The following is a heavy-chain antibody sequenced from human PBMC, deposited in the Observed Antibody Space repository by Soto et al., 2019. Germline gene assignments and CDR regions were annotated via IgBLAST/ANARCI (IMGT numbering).Heavy chain of an antibody. CDR1: GYTFTNYG. Sequence: QVQVVQSGDEVKKPGASVKVSCKASGYTFTNYGFSWVRQAPGQGLEWMGGISGYNGNTKYAEKFQGRVTMTTDTSTSIANMELRSLRSDDTAVYYCAREGQAPYYYYGMDVWGQGTAVTVSS. CDR2: ISGYNGNT. CDR3: AREGQAPYYYYGMDV. V-gene: IGHV1-18*01. J-gene: IGHJ6*02.